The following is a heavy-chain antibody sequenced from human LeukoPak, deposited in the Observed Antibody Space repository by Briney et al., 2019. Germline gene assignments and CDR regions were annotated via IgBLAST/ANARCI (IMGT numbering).Heavy chain of an antibody. V-gene: IGHV3-48*01. CDR2: ISSSSSTI. Sequence: GGSLRLSCAASGFTFSSYSMNWVRQAPGKGLEWVSYISSSSSTIYYADSVKGRFTISRDNAKNSLYLQMNSLRAEDTAVYYCARDRAKIAVAAPFDYWGQGTLVTVSS. J-gene: IGHJ4*02. CDR1: GFTFSSYS. CDR3: ARDRAKIAVAAPFDY. D-gene: IGHD6-19*01.